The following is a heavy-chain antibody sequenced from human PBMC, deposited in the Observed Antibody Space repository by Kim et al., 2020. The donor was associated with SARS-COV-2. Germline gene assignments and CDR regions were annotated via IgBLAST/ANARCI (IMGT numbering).Heavy chain of an antibody. Sequence: SVKGRFTISRDNAKNSLYLQMNSLRAEDTAVYYCAREGAYYYDSSGNGGYWGQGTLVTVSS. D-gene: IGHD3-22*01. CDR3: AREGAYYYDSSGNGGY. J-gene: IGHJ4*02. V-gene: IGHV3-48*03.